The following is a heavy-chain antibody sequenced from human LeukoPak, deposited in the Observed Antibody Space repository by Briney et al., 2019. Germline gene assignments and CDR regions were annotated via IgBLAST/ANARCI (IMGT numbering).Heavy chain of an antibody. CDR1: GFTFTSYA. CDR3: AKEPREYCSSTSCPNWLDP. J-gene: IGHJ5*02. D-gene: IGHD2-2*01. CDR2: ISGSGGTT. V-gene: IGHV3-23*01. Sequence: GGSLRLSCAASGFTFTSYAMSWVRQAPGKGLEWVSAISGSGGTTYYADSVKGRFTISRDNSKNTLYLQMNSLRADDTAVYYCAKEPREYCSSTSCPNWLDPWGQGTLVTVSS.